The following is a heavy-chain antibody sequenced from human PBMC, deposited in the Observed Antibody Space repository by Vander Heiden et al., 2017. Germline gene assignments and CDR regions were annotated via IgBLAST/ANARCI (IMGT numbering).Heavy chain of an antibody. J-gene: IGHJ4*02. CDR2: WSNSGGNT. CDR3: AKGLGSGWYGGGDY. V-gene: IGHV3-23*01. Sequence: EVTPLESGGGLVQPAGPLSLSCAASGFTFSRSSLGGVRQAPGKGLEWVSGWSNSGGNTYYADSVKGRLTISRDNSRSTWFLQMTSLRADDTAVYYCAKGLGSGWYGGGDYWGQGTLVTVSS. D-gene: IGHD6-19*01. CDR1: GFTFSRSS.